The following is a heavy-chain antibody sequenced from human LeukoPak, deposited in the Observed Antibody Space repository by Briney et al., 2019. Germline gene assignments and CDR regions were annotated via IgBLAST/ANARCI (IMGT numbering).Heavy chain of an antibody. Sequence: PETHSLTCTVSGGSINDYYWSWIRQPPGKGLEWIGYIYYSGSTTYNPSLKSRVTISVDTSKNQFSLKLSSVTAADTAAYYCARVYGSRSQHLDYWGQGTLVTVSS. CDR2: IYYSGST. CDR3: ARVYGSRSQHLDY. CDR1: GGSINDYY. V-gene: IGHV4-59*01. J-gene: IGHJ4*02. D-gene: IGHD3-10*01.